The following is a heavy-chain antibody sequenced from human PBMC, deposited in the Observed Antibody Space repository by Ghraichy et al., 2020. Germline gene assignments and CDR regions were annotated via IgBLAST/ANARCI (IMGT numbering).Heavy chain of an antibody. CDR1: GGSISCSNYY. CDR2: IYYSGST. J-gene: IGHJ4*02. V-gene: IGHV4-39*07. Sequence: SETLSLTCTVSGGSISCSNYYWGWIRQPPGKGLEWIGSIYYSGSTYYNPSLKSRVTISVDTSKNQFSLKLSSVTAADTAVYYCARVRFLEWLLYPPPHFDYWGQGTLVTVSS. CDR3: ARVRFLEWLLYPPPHFDY. D-gene: IGHD3-3*01.